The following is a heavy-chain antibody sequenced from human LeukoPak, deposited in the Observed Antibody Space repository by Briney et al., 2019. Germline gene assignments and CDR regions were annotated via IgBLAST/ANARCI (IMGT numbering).Heavy chain of an antibody. Sequence: GGSLRLSCAASGFTFSSYEMNWVRQAPGKGLEWVSYISSSGSSIYYADSVKGRFTISRDNAKNSLYLQMNSLRAEDTAVYYCARVRQTTVTTAYYFDYWGQGTLVTVSS. J-gene: IGHJ4*02. CDR1: GFTFSSYE. CDR3: ARVRQTTVTTAYYFDY. D-gene: IGHD4-17*01. CDR2: ISSSGSSI. V-gene: IGHV3-48*03.